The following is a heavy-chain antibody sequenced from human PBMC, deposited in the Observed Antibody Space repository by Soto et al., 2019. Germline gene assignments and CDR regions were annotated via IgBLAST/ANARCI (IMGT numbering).Heavy chain of an antibody. Sequence: GGSLRLSCAASGFTFSSYAMHWVRQAPGKGLEWVAVISYDGSNKYYADSVKGRFTISRDNSKNTLYLQMNSLRAEDTAVYYCARLAVADHYYYYYGMDVCGHGTTVTVSS. CDR3: ARLAVADHYYYYYGMDV. J-gene: IGHJ6*02. CDR1: GFTFSSYA. D-gene: IGHD6-19*01. V-gene: IGHV3-30-3*01. CDR2: ISYDGSNK.